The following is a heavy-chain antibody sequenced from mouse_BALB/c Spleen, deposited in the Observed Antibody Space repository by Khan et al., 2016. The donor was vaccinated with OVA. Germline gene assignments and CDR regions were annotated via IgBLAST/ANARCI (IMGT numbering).Heavy chain of an antibody. Sequence: EVQLQESGPGLVKPSRSLSLTCTVTGYSITSDYAWDWIRQFPGNKLEWMGYISYGGSTSYNPSLKSRISITRAPSKNQFFLQLNSVTTEDTATNYCARKNYYGYAMDYWGQGTSVTVSS. V-gene: IGHV3-2*02. J-gene: IGHJ4*01. D-gene: IGHD1-1*01. CDR3: ARKNYYGYAMDY. CDR2: ISYGGST. CDR1: GYSITSDYA.